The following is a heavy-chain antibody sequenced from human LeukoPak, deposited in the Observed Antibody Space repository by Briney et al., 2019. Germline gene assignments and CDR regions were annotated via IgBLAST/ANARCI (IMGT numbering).Heavy chain of an antibody. CDR1: GYTFTGYY. Sequence: ASVKVSCKASGYTFTGYYMHWVRQAPGQGLEGMGGINPNSGGTNYAQKFQGRVTMTRDTSISTAYMELSRLRSDDTAVYYCARGGDSSGPGKFDYWGQGTLVTVSS. CDR3: ARGGDSSGPGKFDY. V-gene: IGHV1-2*02. D-gene: IGHD6-19*01. J-gene: IGHJ4*02. CDR2: INPNSGGT.